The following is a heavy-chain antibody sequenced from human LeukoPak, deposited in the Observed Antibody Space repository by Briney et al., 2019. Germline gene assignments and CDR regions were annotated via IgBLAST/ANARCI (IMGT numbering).Heavy chain of an antibody. V-gene: IGHV1-18*04. CDR1: GYTFTRYG. Sequence: GSVKVSWKASGYTFTRYGISWVRQAPGQGLEGMGWINAYNGNTNYARKLQGRVTMTPDTTTSTPYIEMRTLRSDNTPLYYCARGYCSSTSCYDHWFDPWGQGTLVTVSS. CDR2: INAYNGNT. D-gene: IGHD2-2*01. CDR3: ARGYCSSTSCYDHWFDP. J-gene: IGHJ5*02.